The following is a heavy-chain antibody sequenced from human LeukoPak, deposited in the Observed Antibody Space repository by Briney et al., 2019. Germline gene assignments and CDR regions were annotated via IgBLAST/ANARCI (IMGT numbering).Heavy chain of an antibody. Sequence: GGSLRLSCAASGFTFSTYAMSWVRQAPGKGLEWVSAVSSGASSTYYADSVRGRFTISRDNSKNTLYLQMNSLSADDTAVNYCAKDARGSEGFWGQGTLVTVSS. D-gene: IGHD3-10*01. V-gene: IGHV3-23*01. CDR1: GFTFSTYA. CDR2: VSSGASST. CDR3: AKDARGSEGF. J-gene: IGHJ4*02.